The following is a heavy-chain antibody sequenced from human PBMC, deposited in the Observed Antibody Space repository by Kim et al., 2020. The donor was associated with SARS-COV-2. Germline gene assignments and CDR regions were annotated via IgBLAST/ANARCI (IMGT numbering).Heavy chain of an antibody. D-gene: IGHD3-16*01. CDR1: GGTFSSYA. V-gene: IGHV1-69*13. CDR2: IIPIFGTA. J-gene: IGHJ6*02. Sequence: SVKVSCKASGGTFSSYAISWVRQAPGQGLEWMGGIIPIFGTANYAQKFQGRVTITADESTSTAYMELSSLRSEDTAVYYCARDFCNYVDYYYYYGMDVWGQGTTVTVSS. CDR3: ARDFCNYVDYYYYYGMDV.